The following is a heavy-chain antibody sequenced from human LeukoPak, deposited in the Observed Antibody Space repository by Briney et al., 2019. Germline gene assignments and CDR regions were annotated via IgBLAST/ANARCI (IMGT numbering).Heavy chain of an antibody. CDR1: GGSISSYY. J-gene: IGHJ6*02. CDR3: ARETNIEVREAYIAAAGTDHYYYGMDV. Sequence: SETLSLTCTVSGGSISSYYWSWIRQPAGKGLEWIGRIYTSGSTNYNPSLKSRVTMSVDTSKNQFSLKLSSVTAADTAVYYCARETNIEVREAYIAAAGTDHYYYGMDVWGQGTTVTVSS. CDR2: IYTSGST. D-gene: IGHD6-13*01. V-gene: IGHV4-4*07.